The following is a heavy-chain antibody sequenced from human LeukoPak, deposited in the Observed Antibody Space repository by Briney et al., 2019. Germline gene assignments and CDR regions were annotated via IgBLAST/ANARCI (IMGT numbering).Heavy chain of an antibody. Sequence: GSLRLSSAASGFTFSSYWMSWVRQAPGKGLEWVANIKQDGSEKYYVDSVKGRFTISRDNAKNSLYLRVNSLRAEDTAVYYCARNQRRLDYWGQGTLVTVSS. CDR2: IKQDGSEK. V-gene: IGHV3-7*01. D-gene: IGHD1-14*01. CDR1: GFTFSSYW. J-gene: IGHJ4*02. CDR3: ARNQRRLDY.